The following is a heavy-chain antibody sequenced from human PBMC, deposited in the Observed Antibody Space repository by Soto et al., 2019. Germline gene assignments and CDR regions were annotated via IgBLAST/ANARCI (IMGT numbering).Heavy chain of an antibody. CDR3: ARAPRVAGGYCFDC. CDR1: GFTFSSNW. Sequence: EVQLVESGGGLVQPGGSLRLSCAASGFTFSSNWMHWVRQAPGKGLVWVSRIKTDGSSTTYADSVKGRFTISRDNAQNTFYLQRNSLRAEDTAVYYCARAPRVAGGYCFDCWGQGTPVTVSS. V-gene: IGHV3-74*01. CDR2: IKTDGSST. D-gene: IGHD6-19*01. J-gene: IGHJ4*02.